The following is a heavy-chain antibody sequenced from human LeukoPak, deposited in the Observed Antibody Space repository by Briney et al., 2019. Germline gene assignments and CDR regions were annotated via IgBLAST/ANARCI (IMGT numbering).Heavy chain of an antibody. CDR2: IYYSGST. CDR1: GDSISRSTYY. D-gene: IGHD1-1*01. V-gene: IGHV4-30-4*08. Sequence: SETLSLTCTVSGDSISRSTYYWAWIRQPPGKGLEWIGYIYYSGSTYYNPSLKSRVTISVDTSKNQFSLKLSSVTAADTAVYYCASRNWNSSTLVDYWGQGTLVTVSS. CDR3: ASRNWNSSTLVDY. J-gene: IGHJ4*02.